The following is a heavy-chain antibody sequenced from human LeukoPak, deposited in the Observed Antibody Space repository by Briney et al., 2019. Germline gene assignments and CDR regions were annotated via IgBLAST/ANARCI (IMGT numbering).Heavy chain of an antibody. J-gene: IGHJ4*02. D-gene: IGHD4-17*01. CDR2: IKHDGSEQ. CDR1: GFTFSSYW. CDR3: ARDKYGAYSDF. V-gene: IGHV3-7*01. Sequence: PGGSLRLSCEASGFTFSSYWMDWVRQAPGKGLEWVANIKHDGSEQYYVDSVKGRFTISRDNGRNLLYLQMNSLRVEDTAVYCCARDKYGAYSDFWGQGALVTVSS.